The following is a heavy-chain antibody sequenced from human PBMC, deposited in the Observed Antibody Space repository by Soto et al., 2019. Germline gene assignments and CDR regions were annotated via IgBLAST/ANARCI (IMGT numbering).Heavy chain of an antibody. CDR3: ARLGESPRNDY. V-gene: IGHV4-39*01. CDR2: IFYSGST. J-gene: IGHJ4*02. D-gene: IGHD3-10*01. Sequence: PSETLSLTCTVSGGSISSSSYYWGWIRQPPGKGLEWIGSIFYSGSTYYNPSLKSRVTISVDTSKNQFSLKLSSVTAADTAVYYCARLGESPRNDYWGQGTLVTVSS. CDR1: GGSISSSSYY.